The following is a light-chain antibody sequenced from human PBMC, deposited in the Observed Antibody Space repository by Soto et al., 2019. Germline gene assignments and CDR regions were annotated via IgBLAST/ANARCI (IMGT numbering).Light chain of an antibody. Sequence: DIQMTQSPSFLSASVGDRVTITCRASQDISSYLAWYQQKPGKAPKLLIYAASTLQSGIPSRFSGSGSGTDFIFTITSLQPEDFATYFCQQSYNSPPTFGQGTKVDIK. V-gene: IGKV1-39*01. CDR1: QDISSY. CDR3: QQSYNSPPT. J-gene: IGKJ1*01. CDR2: AAS.